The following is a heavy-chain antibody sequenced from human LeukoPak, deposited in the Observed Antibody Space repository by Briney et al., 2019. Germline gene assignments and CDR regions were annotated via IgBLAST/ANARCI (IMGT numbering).Heavy chain of an antibody. CDR1: GFTFSSYE. J-gene: IGHJ4*02. CDR3: ARAQPQFHYGSGSYQYYFDC. D-gene: IGHD3-10*01. V-gene: IGHV3-48*03. CDR2: ISSSGSTI. Sequence: GGSLRLSCAASGFTFSSYEMNWVRQAPGKGLEWVSYISSSGSTIYYADSVKGRFTISRDDAKNSLYLQMNSLRAEDTAVYYCARAQPQFHYGSGSYQYYFDCWGQGTLVTVSS.